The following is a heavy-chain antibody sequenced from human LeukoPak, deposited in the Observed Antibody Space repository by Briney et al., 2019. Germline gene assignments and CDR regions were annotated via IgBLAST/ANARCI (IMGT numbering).Heavy chain of an antibody. J-gene: IGHJ5*02. V-gene: IGHV1-46*01. CDR3: ARDPSSYCSSTSCPNNWFDP. CDR1: GYTFTSYY. Sequence: ASVKVSYKASGYTFTSYYMHWVRQAPGQGLEWMGIINPSGGSTSYAQKFQGRVTMTRDMSTSTVYMELSSLRSEDTAVYYCARDPSSYCSSTSCPNNWFDPWGQGTLVTVSS. D-gene: IGHD2-2*01. CDR2: INPSGGST.